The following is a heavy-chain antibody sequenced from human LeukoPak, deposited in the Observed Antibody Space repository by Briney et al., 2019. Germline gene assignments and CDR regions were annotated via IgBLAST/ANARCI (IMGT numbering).Heavy chain of an antibody. V-gene: IGHV4-59*01. Sequence: SETLSLTCTVSGGSISSYYWSWIRQPPGKGLEWIGYIYYSGSTKYNPSLKSRVTISVDTSKNQFSLRLSSVTAADTAVYYCARAHYGSGAPFDYWGQGTLVTVST. CDR3: ARAHYGSGAPFDY. D-gene: IGHD3-10*01. J-gene: IGHJ4*02. CDR2: IYYSGST. CDR1: GGSISSYY.